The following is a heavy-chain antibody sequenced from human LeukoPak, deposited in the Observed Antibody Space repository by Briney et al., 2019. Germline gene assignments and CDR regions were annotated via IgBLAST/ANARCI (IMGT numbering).Heavy chain of an antibody. CDR3: ARDRWYAFDY. D-gene: IGHD6-13*01. CDR1: GYTFTVNG. Sequence: ASVKVSCKASGYTFTVNGISWMRQAPGQGLEWLGWSSANSGDTNYAEQFQGRLTLATDTSTCTAYMEMRSLRDDDTAVYYCARDRWYAFDYWGQGTLVTVSS. J-gene: IGHJ4*02. CDR2: SSANSGDT. V-gene: IGHV1-18*01.